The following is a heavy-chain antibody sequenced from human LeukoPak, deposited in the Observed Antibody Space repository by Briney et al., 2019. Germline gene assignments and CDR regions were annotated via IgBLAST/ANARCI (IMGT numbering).Heavy chain of an antibody. D-gene: IGHD3-10*01. Sequence: PSETLSLTCTVSGGSISSSSHYWGWIRQPPGKGLEWIGSIYYSGSTYYNPSLKSRVTISVDTSKNQFSLKLSSVTAADTAVYYCARHSGGLLWFGELSDNWFDPWGQGTLVTVSS. V-gene: IGHV4-39*01. J-gene: IGHJ5*02. CDR3: ARHSGGLLWFGELSDNWFDP. CDR1: GGSISSSSHY. CDR2: IYYSGST.